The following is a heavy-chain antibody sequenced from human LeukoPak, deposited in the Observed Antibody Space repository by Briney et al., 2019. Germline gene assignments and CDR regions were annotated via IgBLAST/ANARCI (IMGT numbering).Heavy chain of an antibody. D-gene: IGHD4-11*01. CDR3: ATVTKVDFDY. CDR1: GFTFSSYT. CDR2: VSVEGIGR. J-gene: IGHJ4*02. V-gene: IGHV3-30*09. Sequence: GGSLRLSCAASGFTFSSYTFYWFRQAPGKGLEWVASVSVEGIGRYFPGSVEGRFAISRDDSKKSVFLQMSNLRPEDTAVYFCATVTKVDFDYWGQGTLVTVSS.